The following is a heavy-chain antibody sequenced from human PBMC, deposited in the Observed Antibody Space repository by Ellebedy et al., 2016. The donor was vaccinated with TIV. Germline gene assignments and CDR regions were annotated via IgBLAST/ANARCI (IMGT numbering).Heavy chain of an antibody. CDR1: GYNFANSW. D-gene: IGHD3-16*01. CDR2: IDPSDSYI. Sequence: GESLKISCQGPGYNFANSWISWVRQLPGKGLEWMGKIDPSDSYIISSPSFQGHVTISADKSISTAYLQWSSLKASDTAMYYCARRRGTDLYDNWGQGTLVTVSS. V-gene: IGHV5-10-1*01. CDR3: ARRRGTDLYDN. J-gene: IGHJ4*02.